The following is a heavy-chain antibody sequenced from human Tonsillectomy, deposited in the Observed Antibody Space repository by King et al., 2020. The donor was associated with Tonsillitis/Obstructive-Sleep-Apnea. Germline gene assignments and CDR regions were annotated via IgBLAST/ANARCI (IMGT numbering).Heavy chain of an antibody. CDR1: GFTFSSYW. D-gene: IGHD6-13*01. J-gene: IGHJ4*02. CDR3: AREGLYSSSWYLDY. CDR2: IKQDGSEK. V-gene: IGHV3-7*01. Sequence: VQLVESGGGLVQPGGSLRLSCAASGFTFSSYWMSWVRQAPGKGLEWVANIKQDGSEKYYVDSVKGRFTISRDNAKNSLYLQMNSLRAEDTAVYYCAREGLYSSSWYLDYWGQGTLVTVSS.